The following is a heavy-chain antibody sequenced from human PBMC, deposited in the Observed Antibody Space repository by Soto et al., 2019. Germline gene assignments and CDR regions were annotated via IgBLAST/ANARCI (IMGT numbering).Heavy chain of an antibody. CDR2: ISYDGSNK. J-gene: IGHJ4*02. CDR1: GFTFSSYG. Sequence: QVQLVESGGGVVQPGRSLRLSCAASGFTFSSYGMHWVRQAPGKGLEWVAVISYDGSNKYYADSVKGRFTISRDNSKNTLYLPMNSLRAEDTAVYYCAEEWANYRDYCIGYWGQGTLVTVSS. V-gene: IGHV3-30*18. CDR3: AEEWANYRDYCIGY. D-gene: IGHD4-17*01.